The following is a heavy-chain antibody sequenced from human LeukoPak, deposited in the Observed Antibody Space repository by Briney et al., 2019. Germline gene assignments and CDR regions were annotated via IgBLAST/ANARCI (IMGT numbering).Heavy chain of an antibody. D-gene: IGHD6-13*01. J-gene: IGHJ5*02. Sequence: GGSLRLSCAASGFTFSNAWMSWVRQVPGKGLVWVGRIKSKTDGGTTDYAAPVKGRFTISRDDSKNTLYLQMNSLKAEDTAVYYCTTEIAAAGHNWFDPWGQGTLVTVSS. V-gene: IGHV3-15*01. CDR1: GFTFSNAW. CDR3: TTEIAAAGHNWFDP. CDR2: IKSKTDGGTT.